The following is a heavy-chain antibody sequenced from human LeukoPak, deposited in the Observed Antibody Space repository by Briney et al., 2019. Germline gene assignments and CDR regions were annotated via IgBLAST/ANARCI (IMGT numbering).Heavy chain of an antibody. CDR3: ARQPNDFWSGYVGY. V-gene: IGHV4-34*01. CDR1: GGSFSGYY. CDR2: INHSGST. D-gene: IGHD3-3*01. J-gene: IGHJ4*02. Sequence: SETLSLTCAVYGGSFSGYYWSWIRQPPGKGLEWIGEINHSGSTNYNPSLKSRVTISVDTSKIQFSLKLSSVTAADTAVYYCARQPNDFWSGYVGYWGQGTLVTVSS.